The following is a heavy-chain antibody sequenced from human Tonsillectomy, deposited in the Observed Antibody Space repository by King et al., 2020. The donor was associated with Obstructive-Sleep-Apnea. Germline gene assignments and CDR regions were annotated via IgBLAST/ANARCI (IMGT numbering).Heavy chain of an antibody. Sequence: VQLVESGGGLVKPVGALRLSCAASGFTFRNAWMSWVVQAPGKGLEWVVRIKSETDGGTTYYAAPVKGRFTISIDDSKNTLYLQLNSLKTEDTAVYYCTTDWAGIVVVVNFDYWGQGTLVTVSS. D-gene: IGHD2-15*01. V-gene: IGHV3-15*06. CDR1: GFTFRNAW. CDR3: TTDWAGIVVVVNFDY. CDR2: IKSETDGGTT. J-gene: IGHJ4*02.